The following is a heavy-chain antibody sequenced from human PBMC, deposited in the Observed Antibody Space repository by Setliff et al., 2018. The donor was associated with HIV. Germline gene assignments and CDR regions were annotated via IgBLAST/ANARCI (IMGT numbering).Heavy chain of an antibody. CDR1: GYTFSTNA. D-gene: IGHD6-19*01. Sequence: ASVKVSCKAFGYTFSTNAIHWVRQAPGQRLEWMGYINAGDDNTRYSEKFQGRVTITRDTSANTAYMELSSLRSEDTAVYYCARGSCSGCYLSDYWGLNPGHRLL. CDR3: ARGSCSGCYLSDY. V-gene: IGHV1-3*01. J-gene: IGHJ4*01. CDR2: INAGDDNT.